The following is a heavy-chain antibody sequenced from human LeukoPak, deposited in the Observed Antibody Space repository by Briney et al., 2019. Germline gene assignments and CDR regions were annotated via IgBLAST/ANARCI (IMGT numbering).Heavy chain of an antibody. D-gene: IGHD2-15*01. Sequence: PGGSLRLSCAASGFTFSSGSMNWVRQAPGKGVEWGSSISSSSSYIYYADSVKGRFTISRDNSKNTLNLQMNSLSADDTAVYYCAKDHCSRGYCYSYYFDYWGQGTLVTVSS. CDR1: GFTFSSGS. CDR3: AKDHCSRGYCYSYYFDY. CDR2: ISSSSSYI. V-gene: IGHV3-21*01. J-gene: IGHJ4*02.